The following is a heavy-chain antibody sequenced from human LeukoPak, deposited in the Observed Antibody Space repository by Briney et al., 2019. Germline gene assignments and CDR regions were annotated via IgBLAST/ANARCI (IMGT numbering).Heavy chain of an antibody. CDR3: ARDYYDSSGYYKNWYFDL. D-gene: IGHD3-22*01. J-gene: IGHJ2*01. Sequence: GGSLRLSCAASGFTFSSYGMHWVRQAPGKGLEWVAVIWYDGSNKYYADSVKGRFTISRDNSKNTLYLQMNSLRAEDTAVYYCARDYYDSSGYYKNWYFDLWGRGTLVTVSS. CDR1: GFTFSSYG. V-gene: IGHV3-33*01. CDR2: IWYDGSNK.